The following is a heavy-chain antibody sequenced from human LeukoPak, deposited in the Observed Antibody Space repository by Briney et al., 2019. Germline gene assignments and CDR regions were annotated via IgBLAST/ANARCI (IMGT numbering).Heavy chain of an antibody. CDR2: ISSTGTTK. Sequence: GGSLILSCAASGFRFSDYSMNWVRQAPGKGLEWVSYISSTGTTKYYADSVKGRFTISRDNAKNSLYLQVDSLRAEDTAVYYCAGSQTNTYYKGWFDPWGQGTLVTVSS. J-gene: IGHJ5*02. CDR1: GFRFSDYS. D-gene: IGHD3-10*01. V-gene: IGHV3-48*01. CDR3: AGSQTNTYYKGWFDP.